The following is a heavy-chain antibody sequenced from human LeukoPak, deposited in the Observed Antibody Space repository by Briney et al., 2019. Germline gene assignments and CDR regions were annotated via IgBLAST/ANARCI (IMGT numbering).Heavy chain of an antibody. D-gene: IGHD5-24*01. CDR2: INHSGST. CDR1: GGPFSGYY. J-gene: IGHJ4*02. Sequence: PSETLSLTCAIYGGPFSGYYWSWIRQPPGRGLEWIGEINHSGSTNYNPSLKSRVTISVDTSKNQFSLKLSSVTAADTAVYYCARSIGEMATDYWGQGTLVTVSS. CDR3: ARSIGEMATDY. V-gene: IGHV4-34*01.